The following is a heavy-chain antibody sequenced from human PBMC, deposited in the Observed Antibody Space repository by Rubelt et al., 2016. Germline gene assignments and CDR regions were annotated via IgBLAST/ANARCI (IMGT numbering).Heavy chain of an antibody. CDR1: GSYY. D-gene: IGHD2-2*01. CDR2: IYYSGST. Sequence: GSYYWSWIRQPPGKGLEWIGYIYYSGSTNYNPSLKSRVTISVDTSKNQFSLKLSSVTAADTAVYYCARGIHCSSASCLYYFDYWGQGTLITVSS. V-gene: IGHV4-61*01. J-gene: IGHJ4*02. CDR3: ARGIHCSSASCLYYFDY.